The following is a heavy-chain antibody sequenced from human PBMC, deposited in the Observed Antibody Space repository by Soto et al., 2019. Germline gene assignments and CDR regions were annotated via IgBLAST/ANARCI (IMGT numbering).Heavy chain of an antibody. J-gene: IGHJ6*03. CDR1: GFTFSSYD. V-gene: IGHV3-13*01. Sequence: GGSLRLSCAASGFTFSSYDMHWVRQATGKGLEWVSAIGTAGDTYYPGSVKGRFTISRENAKNSLYLQMNSLRAGDTAVYYCARVAVGWGRDYLSVPYYYMDVWGKGTTVTVSS. D-gene: IGHD2-15*01. CDR2: IGTAGDT. CDR3: ARVAVGWGRDYLSVPYYYMDV.